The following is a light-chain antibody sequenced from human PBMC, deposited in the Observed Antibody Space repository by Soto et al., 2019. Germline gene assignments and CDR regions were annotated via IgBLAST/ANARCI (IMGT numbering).Light chain of an antibody. Sequence: DIVMTQSPDSLAVSLGERATINCKSSQSVLYNFNNKKYLAWYQQKPGQPPKLLIYWASTRESGVPDRFSGSGSGTDFTLTIGSLQAEDVAVYYCQQYSSIPITFGQGTRLEIK. CDR3: QQYSSIPIT. CDR2: WAS. J-gene: IGKJ5*01. CDR1: QSVLYNFNNKKY. V-gene: IGKV4-1*01.